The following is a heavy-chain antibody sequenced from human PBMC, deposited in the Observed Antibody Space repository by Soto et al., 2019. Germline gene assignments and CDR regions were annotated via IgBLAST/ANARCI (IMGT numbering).Heavy chain of an antibody. CDR1: GFTFSSHA. J-gene: IGHJ4*02. CDR2: ISYDGSNK. V-gene: IGHV3-30-3*01. D-gene: IGHD3-22*01. Sequence: QVQLVESGGGVVQPGRSLRLSCAASGFTFSSHAMHWVRQAPGKGLEWVAFISYDGSNKCYADSVKGRFTISRDNSKYPLDLQMNSLRAEDTAVYYCAREGDSSGSAFNYWGQGTLVTVSS. CDR3: AREGDSSGSAFNY.